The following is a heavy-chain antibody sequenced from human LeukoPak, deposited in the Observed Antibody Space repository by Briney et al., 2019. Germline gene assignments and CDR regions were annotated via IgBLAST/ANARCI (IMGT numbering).Heavy chain of an antibody. CDR1: GGSISSGNYY. D-gene: IGHD2-2*01. J-gene: IGHJ6*03. CDR3: ARGVPAATGDYYYYMDV. V-gene: IGHV4-61*02. CDR2: IYTSGST. Sequence: PSETLSLTCTVSGGSISSGNYYWSWIRQPAGKGLEWIGRIYTSGSTNYNPSLKSRVTMSVDTSKNQFSLKLSSVTAADTAVYYCARGVPAATGDYYYYMDVWGKGTTVTISS.